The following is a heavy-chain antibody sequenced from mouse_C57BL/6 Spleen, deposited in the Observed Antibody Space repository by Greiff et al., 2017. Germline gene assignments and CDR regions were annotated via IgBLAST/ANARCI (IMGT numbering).Heavy chain of an antibody. D-gene: IGHD1-1*01. CDR3: ARREDYYGSPFFDY. V-gene: IGHV1-80*01. Sequence: QVQLQQSGAELVKPGASVKISCKASGYAFSSSWMNWVKQRPGKGLEWIGQIYPGDGDTNYNGKFKGKATLTADKSSSTAYMQLSSLTSEDSAVYFCARREDYYGSPFFDYWGQGTTLTVSS. CDR1: GYAFSSSW. CDR2: IYPGDGDT. J-gene: IGHJ2*01.